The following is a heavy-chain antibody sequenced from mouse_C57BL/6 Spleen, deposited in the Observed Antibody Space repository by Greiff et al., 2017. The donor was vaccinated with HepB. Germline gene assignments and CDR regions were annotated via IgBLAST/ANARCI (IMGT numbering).Heavy chain of an antibody. Sequence: EVQLQQSGPELVKPGASVKISCKASGYSFTGYYMNWVKQSPEKSLEWIGEINPSTGGTTSNQKFKAKATLTVDKSSSTAYMQLKSLTSEDSAVYDGARTGGIFMTTVVGYFDVWGTGTTVTVSS. J-gene: IGHJ1*03. CDR1: GYSFTGYY. CDR3: ARTGGIFMTTVVGYFDV. V-gene: IGHV1-42*01. D-gene: IGHD1-1*01. CDR2: INPSTGGT.